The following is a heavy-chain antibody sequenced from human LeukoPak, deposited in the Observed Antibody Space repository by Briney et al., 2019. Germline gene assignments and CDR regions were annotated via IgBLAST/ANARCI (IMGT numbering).Heavy chain of an antibody. Sequence: KAGGSLRLSCAASGFTFSSYAMSWVRQAPGKGLEWVSAISSSGSTIYYADSVKGRFTISRDNAKNSLYLQMNSLRAEDTAVYYCARVLLRFLEWLSPPGYWGQGTLVTVSS. CDR3: ARVLLRFLEWLSPPGY. CDR2: ISSSGSTI. V-gene: IGHV3-21*04. CDR1: GFTFSSYA. D-gene: IGHD3-3*01. J-gene: IGHJ4*02.